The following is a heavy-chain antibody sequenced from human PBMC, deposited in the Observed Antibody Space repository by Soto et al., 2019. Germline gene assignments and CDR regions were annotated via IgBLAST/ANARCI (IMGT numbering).Heavy chain of an antibody. Sequence: QVQLVQSGAEVKKPGSSVKVSCKDSGGTFSTYAITWVRQAPGQGLEWLGGIIPIFGTTDYARKFQGRVTINAAESTSTVFIELSSPTSEDTTVYYCASGVGAYYFNCWGQGNLVTFSS. V-gene: IGHV1-69*01. CDR2: IIPIFGTT. D-gene: IGHD1-26*01. J-gene: IGHJ4*02. CDR1: GGTFSTYA. CDR3: ASGVGAYYFNC.